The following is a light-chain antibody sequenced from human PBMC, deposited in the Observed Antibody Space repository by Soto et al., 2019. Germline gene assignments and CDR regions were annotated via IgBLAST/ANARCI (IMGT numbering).Light chain of an antibody. J-gene: IGKJ1*01. V-gene: IGKV1-5*03. CDR2: KAS. CDR1: QSFSNW. CDR3: QQYSDDWT. Sequence: DIQMTQSPSTLSASVGDRVTITCRASQSFSNWLAWYQQKPGKAPNLLIYKASTLESGVPSRFSGSGSGTEFTLTISSLQPDDFATYYCQQYSDDWTFGQGTKVEIK.